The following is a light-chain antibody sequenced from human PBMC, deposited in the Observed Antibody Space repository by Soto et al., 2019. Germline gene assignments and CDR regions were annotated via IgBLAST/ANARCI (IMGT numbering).Light chain of an antibody. CDR3: CSYAGSSTYVV. J-gene: IGLJ2*01. CDR2: ETN. CDR1: SSDVGSYTL. Sequence: QSALTQPASVSGSLGQSITISCTGTSSDVGSYTLVSWYQQHPGKTPKLMLYETNKRPSGVSNRFSGSKSGNTASLTISGLQAEDEADYYCCSYAGSSTYVVFGGGTQLTVL. V-gene: IGLV2-23*01.